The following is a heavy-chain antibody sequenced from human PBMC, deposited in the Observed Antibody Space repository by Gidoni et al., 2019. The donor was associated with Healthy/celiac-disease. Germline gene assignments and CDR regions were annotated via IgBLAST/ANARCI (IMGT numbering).Heavy chain of an antibody. CDR1: GFTFSSYA. J-gene: IGHJ4*02. CDR3: AKVAHAYYYDSSGYWAL. CDR2: ISGSGGST. Sequence: EVQLLESGGGLVQPGGSLILSCAASGFTFSSYAMSWVRQAPGKGLEWVSAISGSGGSTYYADSVKGRFTISRDNSKNTLYLQMNSLRAEDTAVYYCAKVAHAYYYDSSGYWALWGQGTLVTVSS. V-gene: IGHV3-23*01. D-gene: IGHD3-22*01.